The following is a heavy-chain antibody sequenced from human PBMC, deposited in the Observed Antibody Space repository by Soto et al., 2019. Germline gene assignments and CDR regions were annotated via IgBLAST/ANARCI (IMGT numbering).Heavy chain of an antibody. CDR1: GGTFSSYA. D-gene: IGHD3-22*01. CDR3: ARQTDYYDSSGTGYGMDV. V-gene: IGHV1-69*12. Sequence: QVQLVQSGAEVKKPGSSVKVSCKASGGTFSSYAISWVRQAPGQGLEWMGGIIPIFGTANYAQKFQGKVTITADESTSKAYMELSSLRSEDTAVYYCARQTDYYDSSGTGYGMDVWGQGTTVTVSS. J-gene: IGHJ6*02. CDR2: IIPIFGTA.